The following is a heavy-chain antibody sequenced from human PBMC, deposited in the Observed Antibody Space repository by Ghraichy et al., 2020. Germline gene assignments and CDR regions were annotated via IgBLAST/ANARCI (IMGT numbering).Heavy chain of an antibody. Sequence: GGSLRLSCAASGYTFSSYAMSWVRQAPGKGLEWVSTVNGSGGSTYYADSVKGRFTISRDNSKNALYLQMNSLRDEDTAVYYCARYQLLDRSRGRAFDIWGQGTMVTVSS. CDR1: GYTFSSYA. D-gene: IGHD2-2*02. CDR2: VNGSGGST. J-gene: IGHJ3*02. CDR3: ARYQLLDRSRGRAFDI. V-gene: IGHV3-23*01.